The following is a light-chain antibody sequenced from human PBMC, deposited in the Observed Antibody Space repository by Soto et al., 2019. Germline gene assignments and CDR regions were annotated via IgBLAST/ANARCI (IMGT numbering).Light chain of an antibody. Sequence: NFMLTQPHSVSESPGKTVTISCTRSSGSIASNYVQWYQQRPGSVPTTVIYEDNQRPSGVPDRFSGSIDSSSNSASLTISGLKTEDEADYYCQSYDSSNPYWVFGGGTKLTVL. CDR1: SGSIASNY. CDR2: EDN. CDR3: QSYDSSNPYWV. V-gene: IGLV6-57*04. J-gene: IGLJ3*02.